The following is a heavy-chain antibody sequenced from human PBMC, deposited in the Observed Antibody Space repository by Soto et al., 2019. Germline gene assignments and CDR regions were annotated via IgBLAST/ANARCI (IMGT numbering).Heavy chain of an antibody. CDR2: INHSGST. J-gene: IGHJ4*02. CDR3: ARDKITGLFDY. Sequence: QVQLQQWGAGLLKPSETLSLTCAVYGGSFSGYYWTWIRQHPGTGLEWIGEINHSGSTNYNPSLKNRVTISVDTSKNEFSLKLTSVNAADTAVYYCARDKITGLFDYWGQGTLVTVSS. CDR1: GGSFSGYY. V-gene: IGHV4-34*01. D-gene: IGHD2-8*02.